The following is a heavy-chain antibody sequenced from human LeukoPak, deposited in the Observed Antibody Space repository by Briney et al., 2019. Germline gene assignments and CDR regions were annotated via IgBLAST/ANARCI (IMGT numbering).Heavy chain of an antibody. D-gene: IGHD6-19*01. CDR2: ISYDGSNK. J-gene: IGHJ4*02. Sequence: GGSLRLSCAASGFTFSSYAMHWVRQAPGKGLEWVAVISYDGSNKYYADSVKGRFTISRDNSKNTLYLQMNSLRAEDTAVYYCAKDAASSIAVVHDYWGQGTLVTVSS. V-gene: IGHV3-30*04. CDR1: GFTFSSYA. CDR3: AKDAASSIAVVHDY.